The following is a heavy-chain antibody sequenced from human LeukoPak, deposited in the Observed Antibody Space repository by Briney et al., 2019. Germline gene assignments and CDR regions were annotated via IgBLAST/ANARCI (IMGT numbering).Heavy chain of an antibody. CDR2: INPNSGGT. V-gene: IGHV1-2*02. J-gene: IGHJ6*02. CDR3: ARDQRFLEWSSYYYYGMDV. Sequence: ASVKVSCKASGYTFTGYYMHWVRQAPGQGLEWMGWINPNSGGTNYAQKFQGRVTMTGDTSISTAYMELSRLRSDDTAVYYCARDQRFLEWSSYYYYGMDVWGQGTTVTVSS. D-gene: IGHD3-3*01. CDR1: GYTFTGYY.